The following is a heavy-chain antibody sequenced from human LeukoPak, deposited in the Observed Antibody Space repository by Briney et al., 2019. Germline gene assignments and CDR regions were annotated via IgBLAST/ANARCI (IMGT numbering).Heavy chain of an antibody. J-gene: IGHJ6*04. CDR3: ARDPYGMDV. CDR2: IYYSGST. Sequence: SETLSLTCTVSGGSVSSSGYYWSWIRQPPGKGPEWIAYIYYSGSTNYNPSLKSRVTISVDTSKNQFPLKMRSVTAADTAVYYWARDPYGMDVWGKGTTVTVSS. CDR1: GGSVSSSGYY. V-gene: IGHV4-61*08.